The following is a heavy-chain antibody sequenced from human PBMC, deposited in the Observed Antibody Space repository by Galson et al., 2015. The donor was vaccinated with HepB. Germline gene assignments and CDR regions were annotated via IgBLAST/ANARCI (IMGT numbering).Heavy chain of an antibody. CDR1: GFIFSNYA. D-gene: IGHD6-13*01. CDR3: AREKSGSRSFDY. Sequence: SLRLSCAASGFIFSNYAMHWVRQAPGKGLEWVTVISYDGRNINYADYVKGRFTISRDNSKNTLYLQMNTLRLEDTAVYYCAREKSGSRSFDYWGQGTLVTVSS. V-gene: IGHV3-30*04. CDR2: ISYDGRNI. J-gene: IGHJ4*02.